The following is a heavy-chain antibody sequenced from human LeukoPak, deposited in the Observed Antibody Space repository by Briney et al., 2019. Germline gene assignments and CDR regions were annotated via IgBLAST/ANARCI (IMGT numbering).Heavy chain of an antibody. V-gene: IGHV3-74*01. CDR3: ARVLWNGDYPRFDF. CDR2: INSDGSST. D-gene: IGHD4-17*01. Sequence: GGSLRLSCAASGFTFNDHDMHWVRHAPGKGLEWVSGINSDGSSTSYADSVKGRFTISRDNAKNTLYLQMNRLRAEDTAVYYCARVLWNGDYPRFDFWGQGTLVTVSS. CDR1: GFTFNDHD. J-gene: IGHJ4*02.